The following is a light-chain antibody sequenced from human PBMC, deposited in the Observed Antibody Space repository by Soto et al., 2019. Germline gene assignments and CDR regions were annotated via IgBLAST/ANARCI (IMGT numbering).Light chain of an antibody. CDR2: DAF. J-gene: IGKJ2*01. CDR3: QHRRNWPYT. CDR1: QSVGSY. Sequence: EVVLTQSPATLSLSPGERATLSCRASQSVGSYLAWYQQKPGQAPRLLIYDAFKRATGITARFSGSGSGTDFTLTISSLEPADFAVYYCQHRRNWPYTFGQGTKLEIK. V-gene: IGKV3-11*01.